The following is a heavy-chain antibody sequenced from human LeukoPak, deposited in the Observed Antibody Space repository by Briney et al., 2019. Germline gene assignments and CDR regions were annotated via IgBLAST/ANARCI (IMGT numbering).Heavy chain of an antibody. CDR1: GYTFTSYG. CDR3: ARVQGYYYDSSGYYHWFDP. CDR2: ISAYNGNT. V-gene: IGHV1-18*01. Sequence: ASVTVSCVASGYTFTSYGISWVRQAPGQGLEWMGWISAYNGNTNYAQKLQGRVTMTTDTSTSTAYMELRSLRSDDTAVYYCARVQGYYYDSSGYYHWFDPWGQGTLVTVSS. J-gene: IGHJ5*02. D-gene: IGHD3-22*01.